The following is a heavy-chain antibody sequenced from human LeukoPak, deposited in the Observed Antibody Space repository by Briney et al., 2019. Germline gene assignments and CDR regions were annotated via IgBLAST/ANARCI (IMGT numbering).Heavy chain of an antibody. Sequence: ASVTVSCTASGYTFTSYAMHWVRQAPGQRLEWMGWINAGNGNTKYSQKFQGRVTITRDTSASTAYMELSSLRSEDTAVYYCARGTVTTFPPDYWGQGTLVTVSS. J-gene: IGHJ4*02. CDR1: GYTFTSYA. D-gene: IGHD4-11*01. CDR2: INAGNGNT. V-gene: IGHV1-3*01. CDR3: ARGTVTTFPPDY.